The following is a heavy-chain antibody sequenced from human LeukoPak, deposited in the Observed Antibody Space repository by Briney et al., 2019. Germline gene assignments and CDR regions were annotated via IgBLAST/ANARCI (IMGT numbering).Heavy chain of an antibody. CDR3: ARRXXYGSGNYKGNGMDV. V-gene: IGHV3-30*04. CDR1: XFXXSSYA. D-gene: IGHD3-10*01. CDR2: ISADGTSQ. Sequence: PGRSLRLSCAASXFXXSSYAFHWVXXAPXKXLEWVAVISADGTSQKYADSVKGRFTISRDDSKNTLYLQMNSLSAEDTAVYYCARRXXYGSGNYKGNGMDVWGQGTTVTVSS. J-gene: IGHJ6*02.